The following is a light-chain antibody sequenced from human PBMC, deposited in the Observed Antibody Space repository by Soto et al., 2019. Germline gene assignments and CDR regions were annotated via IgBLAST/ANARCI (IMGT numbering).Light chain of an antibody. CDR3: QQRSNWPWT. CDR2: DAS. CDR1: QSIRNY. J-gene: IGKJ1*01. Sequence: EIVLTQSPATLSLSPGERAILSCRASQSIRNYLAWYQQKPGQAPRLLIYDASNRATGIPGRFSGSGSGTDFTLTISSLEPEDFAVYYCQQRSNWPWTSGQGTKVEIK. V-gene: IGKV3-11*01.